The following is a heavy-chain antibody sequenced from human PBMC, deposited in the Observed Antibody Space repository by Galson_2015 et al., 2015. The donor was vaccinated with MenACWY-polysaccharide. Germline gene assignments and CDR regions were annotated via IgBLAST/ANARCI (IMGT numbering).Heavy chain of an antibody. D-gene: IGHD6-19*01. CDR2: ISSSSSYI. CDR1: GFTFSSYS. J-gene: IGHJ6*02. V-gene: IGHV3-21*01. CDR3: ARDGPTEGGLLYASGWPMWAYYYYYGMDV. Sequence: SLRLSCAASGFTFSSYSMDWVRQAPGKGLEWVSSISSSSSYIYYADSVKGRFTISRDNAKNSLYLQMNSLRAEDTAVYYCARDGPTEGGLLYASGWPMWAYYYYYGMDVWGQGTTVTVSS.